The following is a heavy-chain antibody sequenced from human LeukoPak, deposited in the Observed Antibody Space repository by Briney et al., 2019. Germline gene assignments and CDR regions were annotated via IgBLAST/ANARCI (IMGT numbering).Heavy chain of an antibody. CDR1: GYTFTSYA. V-gene: IGHV1-3*01. CDR3: ARSPAYSSGWYSEDY. CDR2: INAGNGNT. D-gene: IGHD6-19*01. J-gene: IGHJ4*02. Sequence: ASVKVSCKASGYTFTSYAMHWVRQAPGQRLEWMGWINAGNGNTKYSQKFQGRVTITRDTSASTAYMELSSLRSEDTAVYYCARSPAYSSGWYSEDYWGQGTLVTVSS.